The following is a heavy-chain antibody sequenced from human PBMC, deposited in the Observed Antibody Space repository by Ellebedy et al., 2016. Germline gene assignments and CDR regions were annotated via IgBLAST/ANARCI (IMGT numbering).Heavy chain of an antibody. CDR3: AKDSRLSGRLFDP. CDR2: ISYDGSNK. J-gene: IGHJ5*02. CDR1: GFTFSSYG. D-gene: IGHD3-10*01. Sequence: GGSLRLSXAASGFTFSSYGMHWVRQAPGKGLEWVAVISYDGSNKYYADSVKGRFTISRDNSKNTLYLQMNSLRAEDTAVYYCAKDSRLSGRLFDPWGQGTLVTVSS. V-gene: IGHV3-30*18.